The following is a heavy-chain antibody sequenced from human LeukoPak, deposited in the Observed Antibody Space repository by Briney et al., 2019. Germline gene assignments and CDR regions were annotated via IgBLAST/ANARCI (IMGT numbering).Heavy chain of an antibody. J-gene: IGHJ4*02. CDR3: ERDAPSYDYVWGSHPY. V-gene: IGHV1-2*02. CDR1: GYTFTGYY. D-gene: IGHD3-16*02. Sequence: ASVEVSCKASGYTFTGYYMRWVRQTPGQGLEWMGWINPNSGGTNYAQKFQGMVTMTRDTSISTAYMELSRLRSDDTAVYYCERDAPSYDYVWGSHPYWGQVTLVTVSS. CDR2: INPNSGGT.